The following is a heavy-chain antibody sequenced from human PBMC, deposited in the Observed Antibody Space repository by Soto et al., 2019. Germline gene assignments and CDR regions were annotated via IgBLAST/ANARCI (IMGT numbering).Heavy chain of an antibody. D-gene: IGHD6-13*01. CDR2: IYYSGST. Sequence: SETLSLTCTVSGGSISSSSYYWGWIRQPPGKGLEWIGSIYYSGSTYYNPSLKSRVTISVDTSKNQFSLKLSSVTAADTAVYYCARHADYAAAAGTQWGYYYYGMDVWGQGTTVTVSS. V-gene: IGHV4-39*01. CDR3: ARHADYAAAAGTQWGYYYYGMDV. CDR1: GGSISSSSYY. J-gene: IGHJ6*02.